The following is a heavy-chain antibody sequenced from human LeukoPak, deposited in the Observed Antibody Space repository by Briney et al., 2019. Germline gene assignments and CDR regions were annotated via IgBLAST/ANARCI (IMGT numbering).Heavy chain of an antibody. CDR2: IKQDGSEK. CDR3: ARDRPHYGSGSDY. CDR1: GFTFSSYW. V-gene: IGHV3-7*01. Sequence: PGGSLRLSCAASGFTFSSYWMSWVRQAPGKGLEWVANIKQDGSEKYYVDSVKGRYTISRDNAKNSLYLQMNSLRAEDTAVYYCARDRPHYGSGSDYWGQGTLVTVSS. J-gene: IGHJ4*02. D-gene: IGHD3-10*01.